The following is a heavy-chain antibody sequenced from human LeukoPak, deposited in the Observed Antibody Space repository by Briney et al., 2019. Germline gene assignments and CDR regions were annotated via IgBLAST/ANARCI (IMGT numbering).Heavy chain of an antibody. V-gene: IGHV1-69*02. Sequence: GASVKVSCKASGGAFNTYIINWVRQAPGQGLEWMGRIIPMLGIPNFAQRFQGRLSITADKSTTTAYMELGSLTSGDTAIYYCARSGPGYYGMDVWGQGTTVTVSS. CDR1: GGAFNTYI. J-gene: IGHJ6*02. D-gene: IGHD5-12*01. CDR2: IIPMLGIP. CDR3: ARSGPGYYGMDV.